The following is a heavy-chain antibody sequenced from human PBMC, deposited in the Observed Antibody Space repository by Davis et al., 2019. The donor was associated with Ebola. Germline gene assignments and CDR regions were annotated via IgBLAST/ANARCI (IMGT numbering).Heavy chain of an antibody. J-gene: IGHJ6*02. CDR3: GRSNV. CDR1: GFTFSSYN. Sequence: GESLKIPCAASGFTFSSYNMNWVRQAPGKGLEWVSSISSSSYYIYYADSVKGRFTISRDNAKNSLYLQMNSLRAEDTAVYYCGRSNVWGQGTAVTVSS. CDR2: ISSSSYYI. V-gene: IGHV3-21*01.